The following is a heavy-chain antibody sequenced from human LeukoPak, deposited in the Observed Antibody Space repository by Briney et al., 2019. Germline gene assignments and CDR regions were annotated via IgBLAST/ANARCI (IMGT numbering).Heavy chain of an antibody. CDR2: ISAYNGNT. J-gene: IGHJ6*02. CDR3: AREGGRVVVPRAHPYGMDV. CDR1: GYTFSNYG. D-gene: IGHD2-2*01. V-gene: IGHV1-18*01. Sequence: ASVKVSCKASGYTFSNYGISWVRQAPGQGLEWMGWISAYNGNTNYAQKVQGRVTMTTDTSTSTAYMELRSLRSDDTAVYYCAREGGRVVVPRAHPYGMDVWGQGTTVTVSS.